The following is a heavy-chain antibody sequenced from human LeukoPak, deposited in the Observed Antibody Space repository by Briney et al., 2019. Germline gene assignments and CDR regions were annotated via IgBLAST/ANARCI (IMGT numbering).Heavy chain of an antibody. D-gene: IGHD5-24*01. Sequence: PSQTLSLTCTVSGGSISSGSYYWSWTRQPAGKGLEWIGRIYTSGSTNYNPSLKSRVTISVDTSKNQFSLKLSSVTAADTAVYYCARDLGDGYPTGGAFDIWGQGTMVTVSS. CDR1: GGSISSGSYY. CDR3: ARDLGDGYPTGGAFDI. V-gene: IGHV4-61*02. CDR2: IYTSGST. J-gene: IGHJ3*02.